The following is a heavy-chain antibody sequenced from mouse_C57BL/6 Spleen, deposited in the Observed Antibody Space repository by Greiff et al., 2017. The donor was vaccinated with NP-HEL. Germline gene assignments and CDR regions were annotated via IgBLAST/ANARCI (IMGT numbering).Heavy chain of an antibody. V-gene: IGHV1-82*01. D-gene: IGHD2-3*01. CDR2: IYPGAGDT. CDR3: ARAPDGYYGDYYAMDY. CDR1: GYAFSSSW. Sequence: QVQLQQSGPELVKPGASVKISCKASGYAFSSSWMNWVKQRPGKGLEWIGRIYPGAGDTNYNGKFKGKATLTADKSSSTAYMQLSSLTSEDSAVYFCARAPDGYYGDYYAMDYWGQGTSVTVSS. J-gene: IGHJ4*01.